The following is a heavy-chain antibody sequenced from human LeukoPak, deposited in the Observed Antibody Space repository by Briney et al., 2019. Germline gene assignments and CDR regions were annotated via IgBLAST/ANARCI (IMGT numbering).Heavy chain of an antibody. V-gene: IGHV4-31*03. J-gene: IGHJ4*02. Sequence: SETLSLTCTASGGSISSGAYYWSWIRQHPGKGLEWIGYIYYSGSTYYNPSLQSRVTISLDTSKNQFSLKLSSVTAADTAVYYCARASSTNYGSGNPLFDHWGQGTLVTVSS. CDR3: ARASSTNYGSGNPLFDH. D-gene: IGHD2-2*01. CDR2: IYYSGST. CDR1: GGSISSGAYY.